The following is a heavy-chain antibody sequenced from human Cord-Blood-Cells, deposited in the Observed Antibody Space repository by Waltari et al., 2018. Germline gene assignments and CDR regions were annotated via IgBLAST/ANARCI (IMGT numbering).Heavy chain of an antibody. V-gene: IGHV4-34*01. CDR3: ARGRGTVWWLPTRAVWFDP. Sequence: QVQLQQWGAGLLKPSETLSLTCAVYGGSFSGYYWRWIRQPPGQGLEGGGEIKQNLSTSETESRQSRVTTPVDTSKNQFSLKRRAVTAWDTAVYYCARGRGTVWWLPTRAVWFDPWRQGALVTVAP. CDR1: GGSFSGYY. D-gene: IGHD5-12*01. CDR2: IKQNLST. J-gene: IGHJ5*02.